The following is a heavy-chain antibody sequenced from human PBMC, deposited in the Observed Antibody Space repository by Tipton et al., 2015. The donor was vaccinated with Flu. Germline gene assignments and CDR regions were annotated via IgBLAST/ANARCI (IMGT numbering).Heavy chain of an antibody. CDR3: ARHPESNYHWFGP. D-gene: IGHD4-11*01. Sequence: TLSLTCTVSGDSISSSRYYWGWIRQPPGKGLEWIGSIYHSGTAYYNPSLKSRVTISVDTSKNQISLKLSSVTAADTAVYYCARHPESNYHWFGPWGQGALVTVSS. J-gene: IGHJ5*02. V-gene: IGHV4-39*07. CDR2: IYHSGTA. CDR1: GDSISSSRYY.